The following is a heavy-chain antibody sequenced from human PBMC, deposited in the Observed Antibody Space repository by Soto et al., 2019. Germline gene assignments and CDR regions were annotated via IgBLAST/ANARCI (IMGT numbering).Heavy chain of an antibody. CDR2: FSGTTSST. CDR1: GFIFSSYA. V-gene: IGHV3-23*01. D-gene: IGHD1-26*01. Sequence: GGSLRLSCAASGFIFSSYAMSWVRQAPGKGLEWVSAFSGTTSSTYYAASVKGRFTISRDNSKSTLYLQMNSLKPEDTALYYCAKGQKWELPFDYWGQGALVTVSS. CDR3: AKGQKWELPFDY. J-gene: IGHJ4*02.